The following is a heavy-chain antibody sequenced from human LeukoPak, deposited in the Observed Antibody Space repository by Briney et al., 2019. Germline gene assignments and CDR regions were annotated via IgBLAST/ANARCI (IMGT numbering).Heavy chain of an antibody. CDR3: ARDHGIAVAGTIGKYYFDY. Sequence: SETLSLTCTVSGGSISSYYWSWIRQPPGKGLEWIGEINHSGSTNYNPSLKSRVTISVDTSKNQFSLKLSSVTAADTAVYYCARDHGIAVAGTIGKYYFDYWGQGTLVTVSS. CDR1: GGSISSYY. D-gene: IGHD6-19*01. CDR2: INHSGST. V-gene: IGHV4-34*01. J-gene: IGHJ4*02.